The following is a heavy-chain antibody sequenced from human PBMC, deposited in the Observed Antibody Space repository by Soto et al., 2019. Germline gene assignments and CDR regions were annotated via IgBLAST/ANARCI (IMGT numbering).Heavy chain of an antibody. CDR2: IYYSGST. V-gene: IGHV4-59*12. D-gene: IGHD3-16*01. CDR3: ARDFKAPNDAWAFDY. CDR1: GGSISSYY. Sequence: SETLSLTCTVSGGSISSYYWSWIRRPPGKGLEWIGYIYYSGSTNYNPSLQSRVTISVDTSKNHFSLKLTSVTAADTAVYFCARDFKAPNDAWAFDYWGQGTLVTVSS. J-gene: IGHJ4*02.